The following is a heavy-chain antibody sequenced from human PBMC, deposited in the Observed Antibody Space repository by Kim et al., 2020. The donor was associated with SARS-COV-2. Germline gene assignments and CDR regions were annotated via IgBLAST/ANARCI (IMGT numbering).Heavy chain of an antibody. CDR3: ARLLLSPYYYYYGMDV. V-gene: IGHV5-51*01. J-gene: IGHJ6*01. D-gene: IGHD2-8*02. Sequence: GESLKISCKGSGYSFTSYWIGWVRQMPGKGLEWMGIIYPGDSDTRYSPSFQGQVTISADKSISTAYLQWSSLKASDTAMYHCARLLLSPYYYYYGMDVWGRGSTVTVSS. CDR1: GYSFTSYW. CDR2: IYPGDSDT.